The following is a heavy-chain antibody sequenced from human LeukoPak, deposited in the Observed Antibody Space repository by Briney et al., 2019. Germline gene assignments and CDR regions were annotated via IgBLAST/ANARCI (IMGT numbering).Heavy chain of an antibody. J-gene: IGHJ4*02. Sequence: GATVKVSCQTSGYSFTTYVTNGVRQAPGQGVDWMGWITAYNGNTNYAYKFQGRYTMTTDTYTRTVYMELRGLKSNDTAAYYCAPGVSNRWADFWGQGTLVTVSS. V-gene: IGHV1-18*01. CDR2: ITAYNGNT. CDR1: GYSFTTYV. D-gene: IGHD2/OR15-2a*01. CDR3: APGVSNRWADF.